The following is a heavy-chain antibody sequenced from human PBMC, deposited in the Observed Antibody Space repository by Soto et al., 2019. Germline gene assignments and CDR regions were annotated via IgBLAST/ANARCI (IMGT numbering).Heavy chain of an antibody. J-gene: IGHJ4*02. CDR2: IYYSGST. D-gene: IGHD6-13*01. CDR1: GGSISSSSYY. Sequence: SETLSLTCTVSGGSISSSSYYWGWIRQPPGKGLEWIGSIYYSGSTYYNPSLKSRVTISVDTSKNQFSLKLSSVTAADTAVYYCASQSARTAAAGTWGQGTLVTVS. CDR3: ASQSARTAAAGT. V-gene: IGHV4-39*01.